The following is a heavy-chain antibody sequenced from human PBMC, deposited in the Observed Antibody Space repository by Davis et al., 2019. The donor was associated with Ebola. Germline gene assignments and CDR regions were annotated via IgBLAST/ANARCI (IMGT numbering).Heavy chain of an antibody. V-gene: IGHV1-18*01. CDR2: ISAYNGNT. CDR1: GYTFTSYG. Sequence: AASVKVSCKASGYTFTSYGISWVRQAPGQGLEWMGWISAYNGNTNYAQKLQGRVTMTTDTSTSTAYMELRSLRSEDTAVYYCAKEDIVVVVAATDLYYYGMDVWGQGTTVTVSS. D-gene: IGHD2-15*01. J-gene: IGHJ6*02. CDR3: AKEDIVVVVAATDLYYYGMDV.